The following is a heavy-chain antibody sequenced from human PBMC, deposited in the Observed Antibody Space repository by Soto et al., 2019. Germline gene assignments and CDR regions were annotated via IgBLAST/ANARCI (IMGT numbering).Heavy chain of an antibody. CDR3: ARDEKVVVPYLGDHYYGLDV. J-gene: IGHJ6*02. D-gene: IGHD3-16*01. Sequence: QVQLAETGGGVVQPGRSLRLSCAASGFTLNNYNVHWVRQAPGKGLEWVAVLSYDGSNKYYADSVKGRFTISRDNSRKTLYLQINSLRTEDTAVYYCARDEKVVVPYLGDHYYGLDVWGQGTTVTVSS. CDR2: LSYDGSNK. CDR1: GFTLNNYN. V-gene: IGHV3-30-3*01.